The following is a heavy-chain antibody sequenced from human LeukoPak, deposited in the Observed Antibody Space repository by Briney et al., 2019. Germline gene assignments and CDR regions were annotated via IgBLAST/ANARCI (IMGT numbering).Heavy chain of an antibody. CDR2: ISGSGGST. V-gene: IGHV3-23*01. CDR3: AKDLTGTTFWLNWFDP. CDR1: GFTFSSYA. Sequence: PGGSLRLSCAASGFTFSSYAMSWVRQAPGKGLEWVSAISGSGGSTYYADSVKGRFTISRDNSKNTLYLQMNSLRAEDTAVYYCAKDLTGTTFWLNWFDPWGQGTLVTVSS. J-gene: IGHJ5*02. D-gene: IGHD1-7*01.